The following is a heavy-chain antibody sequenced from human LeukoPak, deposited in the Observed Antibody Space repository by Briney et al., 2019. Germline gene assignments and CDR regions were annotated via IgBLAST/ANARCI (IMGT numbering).Heavy chain of an antibody. J-gene: IGHJ4*02. CDR3: ARGLRRGGSGSYGDY. Sequence: SETLSLTCTVSGYSISTGYYWGWIRQPPGKGLEWIGSMYHTGNTNYNPSLKSRVTISVDTSKNQFSLKLRSVTAADTAVYYCARGLRRGGSGSYGDYWGQGTLVTVSS. D-gene: IGHD3-10*01. CDR1: GYSISTGYY. CDR2: MYHTGNT. V-gene: IGHV4-38-2*02.